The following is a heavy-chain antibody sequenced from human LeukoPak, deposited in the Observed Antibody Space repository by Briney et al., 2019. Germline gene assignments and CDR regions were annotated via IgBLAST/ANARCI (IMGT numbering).Heavy chain of an antibody. CDR1: GYTFTSYG. CDR2: ISAYNGNT. J-gene: IGHJ5*02. V-gene: IGHV1-18*01. CDR3: ARASSGWTKNWFDP. Sequence: ASVKVSCKASGYTFTSYGISWVRQAPGQGLEWMGWISAYNGNTKYSQKFQGRVTITRDTSASTAYMELSSLRSEDTAVYYCARASSGWTKNWFDPWGQGTLVTVSS. D-gene: IGHD6-19*01.